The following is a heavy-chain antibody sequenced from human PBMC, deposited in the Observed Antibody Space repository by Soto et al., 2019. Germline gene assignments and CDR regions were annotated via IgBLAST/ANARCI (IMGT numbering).Heavy chain of an antibody. CDR1: DYTFTSYG. CDR3: ARDLAVVLIDY. V-gene: IGHV1-18*01. J-gene: IGHJ4*02. Sequence: QVQLLQSGTAVKKPGASVRVSCKASDYTFTSYGISLVRQAPGQGLEWMGWISAYNGNTKYAQKFQGRVTMTTDTSTSTAYMELRSLRSDDTAVYYCARDLAVVLIDYWGQGTLVTVSS. CDR2: ISAYNGNT. D-gene: IGHD6-19*01.